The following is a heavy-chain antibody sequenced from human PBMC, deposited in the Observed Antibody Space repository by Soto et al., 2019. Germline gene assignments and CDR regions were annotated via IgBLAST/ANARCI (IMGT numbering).Heavy chain of an antibody. J-gene: IGHJ6*02. CDR3: AREGITIFGVVNGMDV. Sequence: ASVKVSCKASGYTFTGYYMHWVRQAPGQGLEWMGWINPNSGGTNYAQKFQGWVTMTRDTSISTAYMELSRLRSDDTAVYYCAREGITIFGVVNGMDVWGQGPTVTVSS. V-gene: IGHV1-2*04. D-gene: IGHD3-3*01. CDR2: INPNSGGT. CDR1: GYTFTGYY.